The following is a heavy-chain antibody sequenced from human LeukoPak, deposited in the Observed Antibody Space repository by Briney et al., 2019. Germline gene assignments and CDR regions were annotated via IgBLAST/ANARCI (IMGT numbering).Heavy chain of an antibody. CDR1: GYTFTGYH. J-gene: IGHJ4*02. CDR3: ARVGSTGYFDY. V-gene: IGHV1-2*06. Sequence: GASVKVSCKASGYTFTGYHMHWVRQAPGQGLEWMGRINPNSGDTNYAQKFQGRVTMTRDTSISTAYMELSSLRSEDTAVYYCARVGSTGYFDYWGQGTLVTVSS. CDR2: INPNSGDT.